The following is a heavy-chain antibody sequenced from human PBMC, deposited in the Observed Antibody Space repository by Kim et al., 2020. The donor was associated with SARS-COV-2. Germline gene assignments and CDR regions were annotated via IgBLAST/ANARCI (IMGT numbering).Heavy chain of an antibody. CDR3: AKATGPYGSGSSPFDY. V-gene: IGHV3-9*01. Sequence: GGSLRLSCAASGFTFDDYAMHWVRQAPGKGLEWVSGISWNSGSIGYADSVKGRFTISRDNAKNSLYLQMNSLRAEDTALYYCAKATGPYGSGSSPFDYWGQGTLVTVSS. CDR1: GFTFDDYA. CDR2: ISWNSGSI. J-gene: IGHJ4*02. D-gene: IGHD3-10*01.